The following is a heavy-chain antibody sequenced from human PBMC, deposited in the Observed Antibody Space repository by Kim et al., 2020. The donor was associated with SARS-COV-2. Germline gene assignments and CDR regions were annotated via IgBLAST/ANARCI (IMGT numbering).Heavy chain of an antibody. V-gene: IGHV3-21*01. Sequence: GGSLRLSCAASGFTFSSYSMNWVRQAPGKGLEWVSSISSSSSYIYYADSVKGRFTISRDNAKNSLYLQMNSLRAEDTAVYYCARAVPRYGAAAGAYWGQGTLVTVSS. CDR2: ISSSSSYI. J-gene: IGHJ4*02. CDR1: GFTFSSYS. CDR3: ARAVPRYGAAAGAY. D-gene: IGHD6-13*01.